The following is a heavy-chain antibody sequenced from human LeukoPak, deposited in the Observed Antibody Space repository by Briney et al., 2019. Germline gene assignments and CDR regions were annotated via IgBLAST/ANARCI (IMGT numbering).Heavy chain of an antibody. CDR3: VKGGHKLDIQTTHYYYGLDV. CDR2: IESDASRT. CDR1: GFTLSDHW. Sequence: GGSLRLSCVASGFTLSDHWMYWVRQGPGRGLAHVSRIESDASRTTYADSVKGRSIISRDDAKNTMYLQMNSLRGEDTAVYYCVKGGHKLDIQTTHYYYGLDVWGQGTTVAVSS. V-gene: IGHV3-74*03. D-gene: IGHD4-17*01. J-gene: IGHJ6*02.